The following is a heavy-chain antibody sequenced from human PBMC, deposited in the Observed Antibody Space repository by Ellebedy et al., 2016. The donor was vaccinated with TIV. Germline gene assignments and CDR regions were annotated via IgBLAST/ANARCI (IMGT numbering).Heavy chain of an antibody. CDR2: VKQDGSEK. J-gene: IGHJ4*02. D-gene: IGHD3-22*01. CDR1: GFTFSSYW. Sequence: GESLKISCGASGFTFSSYWMSWVRQAPGKGLEWVANVKQDGSEKYYVDSVKGRFTISRDNAKNSLYLQMNSLRAEDTAVYYCARDLDDSSGYYYPMIDYWGQGTLVTVSS. CDR3: ARDLDDSSGYYYPMIDY. V-gene: IGHV3-7*01.